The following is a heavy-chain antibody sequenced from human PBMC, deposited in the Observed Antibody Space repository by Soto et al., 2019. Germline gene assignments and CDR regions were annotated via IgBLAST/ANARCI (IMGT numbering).Heavy chain of an antibody. D-gene: IGHD1-26*01. CDR2: MQPSTGRT. V-gene: IGHV1-8*01. Sequence: KVSCKASGYSFTSLDINWVRQTAGQGLEWMGWMQPSTGRTGYAQKFQGRVTMTRDTSINTAYMELTTLTSDDTAFYYCARGVSAGVDYWGQGTLVTVSS. CDR1: GYSFTSLD. CDR3: ARGVSAGVDY. J-gene: IGHJ4*02.